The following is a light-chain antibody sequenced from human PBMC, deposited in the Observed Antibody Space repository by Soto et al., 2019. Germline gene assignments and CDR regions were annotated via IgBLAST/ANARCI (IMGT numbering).Light chain of an antibody. V-gene: IGLV3-21*04. J-gene: IGLJ2*01. CDR3: QVWASSSDHPV. CDR2: YDS. Sequence: SYELTQPPSVSVAPGKTARITCGGNNIGTKSVHWYQQNPGQAPVLVIYYDSDRPSGIPERFSGSNSGNTATLTISRVEAGDEADYYCQVWASSSDHPVFGGGTKLTVL. CDR1: NIGTKS.